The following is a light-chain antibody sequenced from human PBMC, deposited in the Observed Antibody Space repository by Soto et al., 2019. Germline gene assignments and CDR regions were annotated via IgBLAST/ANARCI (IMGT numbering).Light chain of an antibody. CDR3: QQYNDYWT. CDR1: QSINIW. V-gene: IGKV1-5*03. Sequence: DTQMTQCPSTLSASVGDRVTITCRASQSINIWLAWYQQKPGRAPKLLIYKASTLESGVPSRFSGSGSGTEFTLTISSLQPDDFETYYCQQYNDYWTFGQGTKLDIK. J-gene: IGKJ1*01. CDR2: KAS.